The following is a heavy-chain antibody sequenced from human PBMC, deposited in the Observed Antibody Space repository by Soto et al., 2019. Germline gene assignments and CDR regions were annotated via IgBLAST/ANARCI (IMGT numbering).Heavy chain of an antibody. Sequence: QVQLQESGPGLVKPSGTLSLTCAVSGGSISSSNWWSWVRQPPGKGLEWIGEIYHSGSTNYNPSLKSRLTISVDKSKNQFSLKLSSVTAADTAVYYCARDRYVITCGGVIVPYFDYWGQGTLVTVSS. J-gene: IGHJ4*02. V-gene: IGHV4-4*02. CDR3: ARDRYVITCGGVIVPYFDY. D-gene: IGHD3-16*02. CDR1: GGSISSSNW. CDR2: IYHSGST.